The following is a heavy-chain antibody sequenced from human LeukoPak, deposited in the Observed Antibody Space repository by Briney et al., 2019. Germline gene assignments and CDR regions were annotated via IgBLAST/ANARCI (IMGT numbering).Heavy chain of an antibody. V-gene: IGHV4-59*12. J-gene: IGHJ4*02. CDR2: IYDSGST. D-gene: IGHD3-10*01. CDR1: GGSISSYY. Sequence: MTSETLSLTCTVSGGSISSYYWSWIRQPPGKGLEWIGFIYDSGSTNYNPSLKSRVTISVDTSKNQFSLKLRSVTAADTAVYYCARGGAMVRGVIITGNLDYWGQGTLVTVSS. CDR3: ARGGAMVRGVIITGNLDY.